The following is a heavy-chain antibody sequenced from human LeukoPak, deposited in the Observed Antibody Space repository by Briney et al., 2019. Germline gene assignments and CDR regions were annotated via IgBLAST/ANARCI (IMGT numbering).Heavy chain of an antibody. V-gene: IGHV2-70*13. CDR3: ARAPYSGTYTSNWFDP. CDR2: IDWDDDK. J-gene: IGHJ5*02. Sequence: SGPALVKPTQTLTLACTFSGFSLSTRGMCVSRIRQPPGKAREWLALIDWDDDKHYSTSLKTRLTISKDTSKNQVVLTMTNMDPVDTATYYCARAPYSGTYTSNWFDPWGQGTLVTVS. D-gene: IGHD1-26*01. CDR1: GFSLSTRGMC.